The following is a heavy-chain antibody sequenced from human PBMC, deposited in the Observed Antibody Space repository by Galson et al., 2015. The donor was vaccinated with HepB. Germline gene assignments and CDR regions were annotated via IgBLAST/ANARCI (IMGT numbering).Heavy chain of an antibody. Sequence: SVKVSCKASGDTFSSYALSWVRQAPGQGLEYMGAIVPFLQTSNNAQKFQGRVTITADETTRTAYMELSSLGSDDTAIYYCATMHPPEANAMDVWGQGTTVTVSS. CDR2: IVPFLQTS. V-gene: IGHV1-69*13. J-gene: IGHJ6*02. CDR1: GDTFSSYA. CDR3: ATMHPPEANAMDV.